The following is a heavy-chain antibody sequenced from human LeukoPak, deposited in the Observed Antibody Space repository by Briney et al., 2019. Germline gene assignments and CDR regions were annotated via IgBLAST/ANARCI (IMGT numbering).Heavy chain of an antibody. V-gene: IGHV3-21*01. D-gene: IGHD1-26*01. Sequence: PGGSLRLSCAASGFTFSSYSMNWVRQAPGKGLEWVSSISGSSSCIYCADSVKGRFTISRDNAKNSLYLQMNSLRAEDTAVYYCARLMWELPPHYYYMDVWGKGTTVTISS. CDR2: ISGSSSCI. J-gene: IGHJ6*03. CDR1: GFTFSSYS. CDR3: ARLMWELPPHYYYMDV.